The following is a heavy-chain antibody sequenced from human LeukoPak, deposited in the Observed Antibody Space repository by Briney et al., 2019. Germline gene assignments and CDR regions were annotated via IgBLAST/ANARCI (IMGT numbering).Heavy chain of an antibody. CDR2: ISSSSSYI. CDR3: ARVLQGYSSSWYPSDYYGMDV. J-gene: IGHJ6*02. CDR1: GFTFSIYS. V-gene: IGHV3-21*01. Sequence: GGSLRLFCAASGFTFSIYSMNWVRQAPGKGLEWVSSISSSSSYIYYADSVKGRFTISRDNAKNSLYLQMNSLRAEDTAVYYCARVLQGYSSSWYPSDYYGMDVWGQGTTVTVSS. D-gene: IGHD6-13*01.